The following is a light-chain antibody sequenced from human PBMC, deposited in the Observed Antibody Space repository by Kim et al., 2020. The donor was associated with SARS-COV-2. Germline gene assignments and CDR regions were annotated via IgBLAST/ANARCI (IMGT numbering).Light chain of an antibody. V-gene: IGLV3-1*01. J-gene: IGLJ2*01. CDR3: QAWDSSIVV. CDR1: KLGNKY. Sequence: SYELTQPPSVSVSPGQTASITCSGDKLGNKYACWYQQKPGQSPVLVIFQDNKRPSGIPERFSGSNSGNTATLTIGGTQAIDEADYYCQAWDSSIVVFGGGTQLTVL. CDR2: QDN.